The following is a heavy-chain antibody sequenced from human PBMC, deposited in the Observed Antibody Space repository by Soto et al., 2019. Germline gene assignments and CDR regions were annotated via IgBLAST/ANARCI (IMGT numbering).Heavy chain of an antibody. Sequence: GGSLRLSCAASGFTFSSYSMNWVRQAPGKGLEWVSSISSSSSYIYYADSVKGRFTISRDNAKNSLYLQMNSLRAEDTAVYYCARLNWNDGLVVINWFDPWGQGTLVTVSS. V-gene: IGHV3-21*01. CDR2: ISSSSSYI. CDR1: GFTFSSYS. CDR3: ARLNWNDGLVVINWFDP. D-gene: IGHD1-20*01. J-gene: IGHJ5*02.